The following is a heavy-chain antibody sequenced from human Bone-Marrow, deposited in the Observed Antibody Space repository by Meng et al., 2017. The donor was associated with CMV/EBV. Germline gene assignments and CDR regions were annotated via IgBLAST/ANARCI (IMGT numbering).Heavy chain of an antibody. Sequence: SETLSLTCTVSGYSISSGYYWGWIRQPPGKGLEWIGSIYHSGSTYYNPSLKSRVTISVDTSKNQFSLKLSSVTAADTAVYYCARGLKSGYDSYNWFDPWGQGTLVTVS. CDR3: ARGLKSGYDSYNWFDP. D-gene: IGHD5-12*01. CDR1: GYSISSGYY. V-gene: IGHV4-38-2*02. CDR2: IYHSGST. J-gene: IGHJ5*02.